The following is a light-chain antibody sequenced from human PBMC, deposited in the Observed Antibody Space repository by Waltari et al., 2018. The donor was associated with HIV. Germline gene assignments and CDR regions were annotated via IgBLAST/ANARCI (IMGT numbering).Light chain of an antibody. CDR1: QSIGDH. J-gene: IGKJ2*01. V-gene: IGKV1-39*01. Sequence: DMQMTQSPSSLSASVGDRVTVTCRASQSIGDHLNWFQQRPAKAPTLLIFGASSLHSGVPTRFSGSGSGTDFTLTIHRLQPEDFATYWCQQSYTSSYTFGQGTRLEIK. CDR2: GAS. CDR3: QQSYTSSYT.